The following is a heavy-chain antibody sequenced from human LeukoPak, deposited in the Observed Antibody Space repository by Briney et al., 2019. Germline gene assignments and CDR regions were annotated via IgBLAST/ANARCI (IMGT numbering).Heavy chain of an antibody. Sequence: GGSLRLSCAASGFTFSNYWMHWVRQAPGKGLVWVSRINSDGSSTSYADSVQGRFTISRDNAKNTLYLQMSSLRAEDTAVYYCARAMGTYYDILTGYPYHYYYMDVWGKGTMVTVSS. D-gene: IGHD3-9*01. CDR1: GFTFSNYW. CDR3: ARAMGTYYDILTGYPYHYYYMDV. V-gene: IGHV3-74*01. CDR2: INSDGSST. J-gene: IGHJ6*03.